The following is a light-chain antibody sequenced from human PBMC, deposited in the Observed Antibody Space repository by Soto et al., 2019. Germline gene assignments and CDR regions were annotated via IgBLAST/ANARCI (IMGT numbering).Light chain of an antibody. V-gene: IGKV1-8*01. CDR3: QQYYSYPHT. CDR2: AAA. Sequence: AIRMTQSPSSLSASTGDRVTITCRASQGISSYLAWYQQKPGKAPKLLIYAAATLQSGVPSRFRGSGSATEFTLTISCLQSEDFATYYCQQYYSYPHTFGQGTKLEIK. CDR1: QGISSY. J-gene: IGKJ2*01.